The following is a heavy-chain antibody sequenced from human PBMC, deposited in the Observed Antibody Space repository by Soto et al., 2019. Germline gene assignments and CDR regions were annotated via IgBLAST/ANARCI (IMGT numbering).Heavy chain of an antibody. Sequence: GGSLRLSCAASGFSFRTYAMHWVRQAPGKGLEWVAVISYDGSNKYYADSVKGRFTISRDNSKNTLYLQMNSLRAEDTAVYYCARDGELLLPFTPAFDIWGQGTMVTVSS. D-gene: IGHD1-26*01. CDR1: GFSFRTYA. J-gene: IGHJ3*02. V-gene: IGHV3-30-3*01. CDR2: ISYDGSNK. CDR3: ARDGELLLPFTPAFDI.